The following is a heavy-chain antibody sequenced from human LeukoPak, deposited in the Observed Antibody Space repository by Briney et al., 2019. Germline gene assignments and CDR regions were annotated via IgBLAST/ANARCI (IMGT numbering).Heavy chain of an antibody. Sequence: ASVKLSCKPSGYTFTSYDINWVRQATGQGLEWMGWMNPNSGNTGYAQKFQGRVTMTRNTSISTAYMELSSLRSEDTAVYYCARGGEQQLDDAFDIWGQGTMVTVSS. D-gene: IGHD6-13*01. CDR2: MNPNSGNT. CDR3: ARGGEQQLDDAFDI. J-gene: IGHJ3*02. V-gene: IGHV1-8*01. CDR1: GYTFTSYD.